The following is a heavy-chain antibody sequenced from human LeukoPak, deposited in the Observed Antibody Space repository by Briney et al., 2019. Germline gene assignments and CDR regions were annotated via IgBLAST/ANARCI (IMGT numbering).Heavy chain of an antibody. D-gene: IGHD1-1*01. CDR3: AKRGNGDYFDY. Sequence: GGSLRLSCAASGFSFADYTMHWVRQTPVKGQEWVSLSTWDGDSTYYADSVKGRFTISRDNSKNSLYLQMNSLRTEDTALYYCAKRGNGDYFDYWGQGTLVTVSS. V-gene: IGHV3-43*01. CDR1: GFSFADYT. J-gene: IGHJ4*02. CDR2: STWDGDST.